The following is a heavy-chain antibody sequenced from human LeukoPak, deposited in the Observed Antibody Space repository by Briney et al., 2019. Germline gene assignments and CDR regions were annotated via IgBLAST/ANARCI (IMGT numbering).Heavy chain of an antibody. CDR2: ISGDGGST. CDR1: GFTFDDYA. J-gene: IGHJ4*02. D-gene: IGHD6-13*01. CDR3: AKGAAAGNYFDY. Sequence: GGSLRLSXAASGFTFDDYAMQWIRQAPGKGLEWVSLISGDGGSTYYADSVKGRFTISRDNSKNCQYMQMNSLRTEDTALYYCAKGAAAGNYFDYWGQGTLVTVSS. V-gene: IGHV3-43*02.